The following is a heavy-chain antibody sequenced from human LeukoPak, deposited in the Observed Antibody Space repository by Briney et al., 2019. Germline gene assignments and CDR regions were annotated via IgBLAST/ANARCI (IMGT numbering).Heavy chain of an antibody. V-gene: IGHV3-66*02. CDR2: IYSGGST. CDR1: GFTVSSNY. D-gene: IGHD3-3*01. CDR3: ARRRLYDFWSGYPGYYYYYYYMDV. J-gene: IGHJ6*03. Sequence: TGGSLRLSCAASGFTVSSNYMSWVRLAPGKGLEWVSVIYSGGSTYYADSVKGRFTISRDNSKNTLYLQMNSLRAEDTAVYYCARRRLYDFWSGYPGYYYYYYYMDVWGKGTTVTVSS.